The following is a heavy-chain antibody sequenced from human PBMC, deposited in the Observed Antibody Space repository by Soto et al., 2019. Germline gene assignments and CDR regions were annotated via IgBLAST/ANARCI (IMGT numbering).Heavy chain of an antibody. CDR3: ASALVGAFDV. J-gene: IGHJ3*01. D-gene: IGHD3-10*01. V-gene: IGHV4-59*12. CDR1: GGSISGYY. Sequence: TSETLSLTCTVSGGSISGYYWSWIWQPPGKGLEWIAYIHFSGKTSYSPSLRSRVTISLDKSNNRFSLNVNSVTAADTAVYYCASALVGAFDVWGQGTMVTVSS. CDR2: IHFSGKT.